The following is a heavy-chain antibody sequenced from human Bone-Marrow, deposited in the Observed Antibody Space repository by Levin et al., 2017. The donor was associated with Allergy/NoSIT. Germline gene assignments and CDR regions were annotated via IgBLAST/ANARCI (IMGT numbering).Heavy chain of an antibody. Sequence: GGSLRLSCEASGFSFNRNVMHWVRQAPGKGLEWVALISYDGGDQYYADSLKGRFTISRDNSKNTLFLQMDSLRPEDTAVYYCATTEGYCSGSTCRYYFYGMDVWGQGTTVTVS. CDR1: GFSFNRNV. V-gene: IGHV3-30*03. CDR2: ISYDGGDQ. CDR3: ATTEGYCSGSTCRYYFYGMDV. D-gene: IGHD2-15*01. J-gene: IGHJ6*02.